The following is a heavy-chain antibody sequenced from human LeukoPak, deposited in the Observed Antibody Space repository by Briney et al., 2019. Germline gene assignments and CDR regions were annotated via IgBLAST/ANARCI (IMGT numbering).Heavy chain of an antibody. Sequence: GRSLRLSCAASGFTFSYYGLHWVRQGPGKGLEWVAVISYDGSNKYYADSVKGRFTISRDNSKNTLFLQMNSLRAEDTAVYYCAKQCGGSDWFDAFDIWGQGTMVTVSS. J-gene: IGHJ3*02. D-gene: IGHD6-19*01. CDR2: ISYDGSNK. CDR3: AKQCGGSDWFDAFDI. V-gene: IGHV3-30*18. CDR1: GFTFSYYG.